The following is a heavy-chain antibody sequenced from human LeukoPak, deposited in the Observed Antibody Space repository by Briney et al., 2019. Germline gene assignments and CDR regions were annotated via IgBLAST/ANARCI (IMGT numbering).Heavy chain of an antibody. CDR2: SYYGGST. Sequence: SETLSLTCTVSGYSISSGFYWGWIRQPPGKGLEWIGSSYYGGSTYYNPSLMSRVTISLDTSRNQFSMQLSSVTAADTAVYYCARRGGNLYYHNSSGPRFDYWGQGTLVTVSS. CDR1: GYSISSGFY. J-gene: IGHJ4*02. D-gene: IGHD3-22*01. CDR3: ARRGGNLYYHNSSGPRFDY. V-gene: IGHV4-38-2*02.